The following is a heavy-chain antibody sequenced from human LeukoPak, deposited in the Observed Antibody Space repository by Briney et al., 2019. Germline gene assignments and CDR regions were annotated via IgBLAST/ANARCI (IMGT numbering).Heavy chain of an antibody. CDR1: GFTVSSNY. J-gene: IGHJ6*02. V-gene: IGHV3-53*01. D-gene: IGHD3-3*02. Sequence: GGSLRLSCAASGFTVSSNYMSWVRQAPGKGLEWVSVIYGGGSTYYADSAKGRFTISRDNSKNTLYLQMNSLRAEDTAVYYCARGPISYYYGMDVWGQGTTVTVSS. CDR2: IYGGGST. CDR3: ARGPISYYYGMDV.